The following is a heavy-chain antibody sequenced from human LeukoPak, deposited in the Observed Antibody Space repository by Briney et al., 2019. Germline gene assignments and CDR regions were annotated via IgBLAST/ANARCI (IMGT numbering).Heavy chain of an antibody. J-gene: IGHJ5*02. Sequence: PGGSLRLSCAASGFTFSSFWMTWVRQAPGKGLEWVANIKQDGSEKYYVDSVKGRFTISRDNAKNSLYLQMNSLRVEDTAVYYCARQDHSDHGNPNWFDPWGQGTLVTVSS. CDR1: GFTFSSFW. CDR2: IKQDGSEK. CDR3: ARQDHSDHGNPNWFDP. V-gene: IGHV3-7*02. D-gene: IGHD4-11*01.